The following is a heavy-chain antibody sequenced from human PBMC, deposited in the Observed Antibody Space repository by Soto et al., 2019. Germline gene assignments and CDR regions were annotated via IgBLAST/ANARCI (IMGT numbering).Heavy chain of an antibody. CDR2: INSDGSNT. Sequence: GGSLRLSCAASGLTFISFWMHWVRQAPGEGLVWVSRINSDGSNTNYADSVKERFTISRDNAKNSVFLQMSGLRVEDTAVYYCATANTPYAFDMWGQGTMVTVS. CDR3: ATANTPYAFDM. V-gene: IGHV3-74*01. CDR1: GLTFISFW. J-gene: IGHJ3*02.